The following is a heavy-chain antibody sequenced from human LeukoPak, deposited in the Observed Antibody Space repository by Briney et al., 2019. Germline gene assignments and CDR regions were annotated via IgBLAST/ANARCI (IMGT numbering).Heavy chain of an antibody. J-gene: IGHJ4*02. V-gene: IGHV3-21*04. CDR1: AFSLNAYN. D-gene: IGHD1-26*01. CDR2: VSYTGTYI. CDR3: VRDRGTYRPIDY. Sequence: GGSLRLSCAASAFSLNAYNMNWVRQAPGKGLEWVSSVSYTGTYIYYADSVKGRFTISRDNAQNSLYLQMNSLRAEDTAIYYCVRDRGTYRPIDYWGQGTLVTVSS.